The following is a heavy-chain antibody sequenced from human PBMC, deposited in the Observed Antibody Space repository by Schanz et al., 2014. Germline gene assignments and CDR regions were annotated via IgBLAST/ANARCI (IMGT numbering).Heavy chain of an antibody. Sequence: QVELVESGGGVVQPGRSLRLSCAASGFTFSRHAMHWVRQAAGKGLEWVAAITYDGSDKFYADSVKGRFTISRDNSNNTLSLQMNSLSNEDTAVYYCAKDRGGDYEVSYYYGMDVWGQGTTVTVSS. CDR1: GFTFSRHA. J-gene: IGHJ6*02. V-gene: IGHV3-30*04. D-gene: IGHD4-17*01. CDR2: ITYDGSDK. CDR3: AKDRGGDYEVSYYYGMDV.